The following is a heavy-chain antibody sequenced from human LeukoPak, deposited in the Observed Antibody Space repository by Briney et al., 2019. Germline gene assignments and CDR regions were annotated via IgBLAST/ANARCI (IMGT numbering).Heavy chain of an antibody. CDR1: GFTFSSYG. J-gene: IGHJ5*02. Sequence: GGSLRLSCAASGFTFSSYGMHWVRQAPGKGLEWVAFIRYDGSNKYYADSVKGRLTISRDNSKNTLYLQMNSLRAEDTAVYYCAKDPDYYGSGSLSYNWFDPWGQGTLVTVSS. CDR2: IRYDGSNK. CDR3: AKDPDYYGSGSLSYNWFDP. D-gene: IGHD3-10*01. V-gene: IGHV3-30*02.